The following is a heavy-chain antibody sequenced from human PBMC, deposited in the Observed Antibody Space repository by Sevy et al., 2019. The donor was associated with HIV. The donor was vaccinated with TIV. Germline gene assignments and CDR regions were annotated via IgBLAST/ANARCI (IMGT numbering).Heavy chain of an antibody. D-gene: IGHD2-2*01. CDR1: GFTFSNAW. CDR3: TTDLYQLLTDY. J-gene: IGHJ4*02. Sequence: GGSLRLSCAASGFTFSNAWMSWVRQAPGKGLEWVGGIKSKTDGGTTDYAAPVKGRFTISRDDSKNTRYLQMNSLKTEDTAVYYCTTDLYQLLTDYWGQGTLVTVSS. CDR2: IKSKTDGGTT. V-gene: IGHV3-15*01.